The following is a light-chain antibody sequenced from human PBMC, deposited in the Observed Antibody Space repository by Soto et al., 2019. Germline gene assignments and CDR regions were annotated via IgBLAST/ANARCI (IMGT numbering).Light chain of an antibody. CDR1: TSDVSIYNY. CDR2: GVS. Sequence: QSALTQPASVSGSPGQSITISCTGTTSDVSIYNYVSWYQQHPGKAPKFMIYGVSNRPSGVSNRFSGAKSGHTASLTISGLQVEDEADYYCCSYTSSTNYVFGPGTKVTVL. J-gene: IGLJ1*01. CDR3: CSYTSSTNYV. V-gene: IGLV2-14*01.